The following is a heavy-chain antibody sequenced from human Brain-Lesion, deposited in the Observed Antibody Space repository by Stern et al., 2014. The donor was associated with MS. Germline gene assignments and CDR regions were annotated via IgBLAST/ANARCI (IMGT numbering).Heavy chain of an antibody. D-gene: IGHD5-18*01. V-gene: IGHV4-31*03. Sequence: VQLVESGPGLVKPSQTLSLTCTVSGDSITSGGYYWSWIRQHPGRGLEWIGYIYYSGGTFYNPSLKSRVTISLDPSQNQFSLRLSSVTAADTAIYYCARDWSGTSIHLAPAYGGHIRFDPWGQGILVTVSS. J-gene: IGHJ5*02. CDR1: GDSITSGGYY. CDR2: IYYSGGT. CDR3: ARDWSGTSIHLAPAYGGHIRFDP.